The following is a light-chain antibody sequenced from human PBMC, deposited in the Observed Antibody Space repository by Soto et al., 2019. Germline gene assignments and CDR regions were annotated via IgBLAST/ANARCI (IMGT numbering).Light chain of an antibody. V-gene: IGKV1D-13*01. Sequence: AIPLTQSPSSLSASVRDRVTITCRASQGISSALAWYQQKPGKAPKLLIYDASSLESGVPSRFSGSGSGTDFTLTISSLQPEDFATYYCQQFNNYPPTFGQGTRLEIK. CDR3: QQFNNYPPT. CDR1: QGISSA. CDR2: DAS. J-gene: IGKJ5*01.